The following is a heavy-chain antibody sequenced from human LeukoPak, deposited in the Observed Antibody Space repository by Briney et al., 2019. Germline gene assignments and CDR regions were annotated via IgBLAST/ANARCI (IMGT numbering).Heavy chain of an antibody. CDR2: IYYSGST. J-gene: IGHJ4*02. CDR1: GGSISSYY. Sequence: PSETLSLTSTVSGGSISSYYWSWIRQPPGKGLEWIGYIYYSGSTNYNPSLKSRVAISVDTSKNQFSLKLSSVTAADTAVYYCARVSGYDWESFYDSWGQGTLVTVSS. CDR3: ARVSGYDWESFYDS. D-gene: IGHD5-12*01. V-gene: IGHV4-59*01.